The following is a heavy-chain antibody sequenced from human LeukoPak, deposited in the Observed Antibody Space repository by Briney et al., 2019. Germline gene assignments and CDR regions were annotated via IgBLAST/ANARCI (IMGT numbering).Heavy chain of an antibody. CDR2: ISGSGGST. CDR3: ATAWAVPAAIWRDPYYYYMDV. Sequence: PGGSLRLSCAASGFTFSSYGMHWVRQAPGKGLEWVSAISGSGGSTYYADSVKGRFTISRDNSKNTLYLQMNSLRAEDTAVYYCATAWAVPAAIWRDPYYYYMDVWGKGTTVTVSS. J-gene: IGHJ6*03. V-gene: IGHV3-23*01. CDR1: GFTFSSYG. D-gene: IGHD2-2*01.